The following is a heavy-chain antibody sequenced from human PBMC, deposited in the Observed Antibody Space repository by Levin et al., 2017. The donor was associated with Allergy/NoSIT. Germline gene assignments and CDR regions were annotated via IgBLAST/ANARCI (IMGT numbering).Heavy chain of an antibody. D-gene: IGHD5-18*01. V-gene: IGHV4-34*01. J-gene: IGHJ4*02. CDR2: INHSGST. CDR1: GGSFSGYY. CDR3: ARGPIQLGLRRFDY. Sequence: SETLSLTCAVYGGSFSGYYWSWIRQPPGKGLEWIGEINHSGSTNYNPSLKSRVTISVDTSKNQFSLKLSSVTAADTAVYYCARGPIQLGLRRFDYWGQGTLVTVSS.